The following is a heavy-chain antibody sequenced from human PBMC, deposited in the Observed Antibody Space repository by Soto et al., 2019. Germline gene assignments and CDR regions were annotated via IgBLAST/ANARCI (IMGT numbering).Heavy chain of an antibody. CDR3: ARDYCSGGSCYWYDYYYGMDV. J-gene: IGHJ6*02. CDR2: ISYDGSNK. CDR1: GFTFSSYA. Sequence: GGSLRLSCAASGFTFSSYAMHWVRQAPGKGLEWVAVISYDGSNKYYADSVKGRFTISRDNSKNTLYLQMNSLRVEDTAVYYCARDYCSGGSCYWYDYYYGMDVWGQGTTVTVSS. V-gene: IGHV3-30-3*01. D-gene: IGHD2-15*01.